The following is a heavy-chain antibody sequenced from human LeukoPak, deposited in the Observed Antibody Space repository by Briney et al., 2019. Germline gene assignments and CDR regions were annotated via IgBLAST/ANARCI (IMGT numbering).Heavy chain of an antibody. CDR2: IYYSGTT. V-gene: IGHV4-61*01. CDR3: ARSRDGNNVDT. J-gene: IGHJ5*02. CDR1: GGSISSSSYY. Sequence: PSETLSLTCTVSGGSISSSSYYWSWLRQPPGKGLEWIGHIYYSGTTNYNPSPKSRVTISVDTSKTQFSLKLTSVTAADTAVFYCARSRDGNNVDTWGQGTLVAVSS. D-gene: IGHD5-24*01.